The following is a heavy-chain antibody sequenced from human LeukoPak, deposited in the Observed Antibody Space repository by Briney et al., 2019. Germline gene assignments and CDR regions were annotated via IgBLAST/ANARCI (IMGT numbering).Heavy chain of an antibody. CDR2: INAGNGNT. CDR1: GYTFTSYV. J-gene: IGHJ4*02. D-gene: IGHD2-15*01. CDR3: ARSRYCSGGSCYPTMGY. Sequence: ASVKVSCKASGYTFTSYVMHWVRQAPGQRLEWMGWINAGNGNTKYSQKFQGRVTITRDTSASTAYMELSSLRSEDTAVYYCARSRYCSGGSCYPTMGYWGQGTLVTVSS. V-gene: IGHV1-3*01.